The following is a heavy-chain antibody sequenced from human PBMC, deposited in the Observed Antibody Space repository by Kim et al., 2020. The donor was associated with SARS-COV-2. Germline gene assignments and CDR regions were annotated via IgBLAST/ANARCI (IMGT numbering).Heavy chain of an antibody. J-gene: IGHJ6*02. CDR3: TRVLGDDCGVYGSSGV. V-gene: IGHV3-15*01. D-gene: IGHD2-21*02. Sequence: GGSLRLSCAASGFTFSDSWMNWVRQAPGKGLEWVGRIKSKANGGTTAYAAPVKGRFTISRDDSKNTLYLQMNSLKTEDTAVYYCTRVLGDDCGVYGSSGVWGQGTTVTVSS. CDR2: IKSKANGGTT. CDR1: GFTFSDSW.